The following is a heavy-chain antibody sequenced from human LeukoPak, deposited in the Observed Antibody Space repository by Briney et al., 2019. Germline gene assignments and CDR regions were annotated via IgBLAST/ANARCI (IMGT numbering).Heavy chain of an antibody. D-gene: IGHD1-14*01. Sequence: GGSLRLSCAASGFTFSSYGMHWVRQAPGKGLEWVAFIRYDGSNKYYADSVKGRFTISRDNSKNTLYLQMNSLRAEDTAVYYCAKDNRPWGDAFDIWGQGTMVTVSS. CDR3: AKDNRPWGDAFDI. V-gene: IGHV3-30*02. J-gene: IGHJ3*02. CDR2: IRYDGSNK. CDR1: GFTFSSYG.